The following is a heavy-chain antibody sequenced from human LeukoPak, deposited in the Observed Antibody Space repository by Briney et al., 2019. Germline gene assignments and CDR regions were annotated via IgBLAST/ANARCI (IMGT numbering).Heavy chain of an antibody. D-gene: IGHD1-1*01. CDR2: IRYEGTNK. J-gene: IGHJ4*02. V-gene: IGHV3-30*02. Sequence: GGSLRLSCAASGFTFSSYGMHWVRQAPGKGLEWVAFIRYEGTNKYYADSVKGRFTISRDNSKNTLSLQMNSLRPEDTAVYYCAKDSGLSTTMTRPLVDYWGQGTLVTVSS. CDR1: GFTFSSYG. CDR3: AKDSGLSTTMTRPLVDY.